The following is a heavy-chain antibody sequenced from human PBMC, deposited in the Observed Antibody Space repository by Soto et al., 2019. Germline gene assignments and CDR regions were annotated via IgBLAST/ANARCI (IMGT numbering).Heavy chain of an antibody. Sequence: QLQLQESGPGLVKPSETLSLTCTVSGGSISSSSYYWGWIRQPPGKGLEWIGSIYYSGSTYYNPSLKSRVTISVDTSKNQFSLKLSSVTAADTALYYCARLLPYCTNGVCYVPDAFDIWGQGTMVTVSS. D-gene: IGHD2-8*01. CDR1: GGSISSSSYY. CDR3: ARLLPYCTNGVCYVPDAFDI. CDR2: IYYSGST. J-gene: IGHJ3*02. V-gene: IGHV4-39*01.